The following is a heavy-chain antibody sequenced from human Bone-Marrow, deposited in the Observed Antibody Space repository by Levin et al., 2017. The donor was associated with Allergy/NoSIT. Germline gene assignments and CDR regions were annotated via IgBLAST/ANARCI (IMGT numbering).Heavy chain of an antibody. CDR1: GFTFSSYA. CDR2: ISYDGSNK. CDR3: ARDTGDFTTPPKNYFDY. V-gene: IGHV3-30*04. J-gene: IGHJ4*02. D-gene: IGHD3/OR15-3a*01. Sequence: GGSLRLSCAASGFTFSSYAMHWVRQAPGKGLEWVAVISYDGSNKYYADSVKGRFTISRDNSKNTLYLQMNSLRAEDTAVYYCARDTGDFTTPPKNYFDYWGQGTLVTVSS.